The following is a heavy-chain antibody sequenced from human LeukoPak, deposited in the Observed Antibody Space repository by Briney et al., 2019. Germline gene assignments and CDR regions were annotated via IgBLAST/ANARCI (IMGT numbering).Heavy chain of an antibody. Sequence: SETLSLTCTVSGGSISSYYWSWIRQPAGKGLEWIGRIYTSGSTNYNPSLKSRVTMSVDTSKNQFSLKLSPVTAADTAVYYCARQKVVVAATPYFDYWGQGTLVTVSS. CDR1: GGSISSYY. CDR2: IYTSGST. D-gene: IGHD2-15*01. J-gene: IGHJ4*02. V-gene: IGHV4-4*07. CDR3: ARQKVVVAATPYFDY.